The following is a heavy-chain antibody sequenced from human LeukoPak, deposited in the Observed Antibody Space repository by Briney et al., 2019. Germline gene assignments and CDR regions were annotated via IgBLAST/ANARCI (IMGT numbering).Heavy chain of an antibody. CDR3: ARRSDSGSEDGKDYFDY. J-gene: IGHJ4*02. CDR1: GGSFSGYY. D-gene: IGHD1-26*01. V-gene: IGHV4-34*01. CDR2: INHSGST. Sequence: SETLSLTCAVYGGSFSGYYWSWIRQPPGKGLEWIGEINHSGSTNYNPSLKSRVTISVDTSNNQFSLKLTSVTAADTAVYFCARRSDSGSEDGKDYFDYWGQGTLVTVSS.